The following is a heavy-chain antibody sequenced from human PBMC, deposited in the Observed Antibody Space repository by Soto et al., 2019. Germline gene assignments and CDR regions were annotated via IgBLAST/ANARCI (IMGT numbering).Heavy chain of an antibody. Sequence: GGSLRLSCTASGFTFSDYAMSWVRQPPGKGLEWVSVISAGGSTYYADSVKGRFTVSRANSRNTLYLQMNSLRAEDTAVYYCANVPIWCSSTSCYTEGFDYWGQGTLVTVSS. CDR3: ANVPIWCSSTSCYTEGFDY. D-gene: IGHD2-2*02. CDR1: GFTFSDYA. V-gene: IGHV3-23*01. CDR2: ISAGGST. J-gene: IGHJ4*02.